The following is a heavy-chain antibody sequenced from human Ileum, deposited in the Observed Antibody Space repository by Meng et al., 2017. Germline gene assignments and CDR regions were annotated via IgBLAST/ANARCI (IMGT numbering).Heavy chain of an antibody. Sequence: QVQLQESGPGLVKPSQTLSLTCSVSNGSLTNVNNYWYWIRQAPGQALEHIGYIYYDGSSYATPSLKSRVTISVDTSKNQFSLKLSSVTAADAAVYYCARHRPTDYGGNSNWFDPWGQGTLVTVSS. CDR1: NGSLTNVNNY. V-gene: IGHV4-30-4*01. J-gene: IGHJ5*02. CDR2: IYYDGSS. CDR3: ARHRPTDYGGNSNWFDP. D-gene: IGHD4-23*01.